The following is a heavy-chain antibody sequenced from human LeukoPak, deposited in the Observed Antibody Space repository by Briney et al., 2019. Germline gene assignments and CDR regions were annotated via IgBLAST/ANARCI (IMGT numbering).Heavy chain of an antibody. D-gene: IGHD4-23*01. CDR2: IYYSGST. CDR1: GGSISSSSYY. J-gene: IGHJ3*01. Sequence: SETLSLTCTVSGGSISSSSYYWGWIRQPPGKGLEWIGSIYYSGSTYYNPSLKSRVTISVDTSKNQFSLKLSSVTAADTAVYYCARGLVGTWGQGTMVTVSS. CDR3: ARGLVGT. V-gene: IGHV4-39*07.